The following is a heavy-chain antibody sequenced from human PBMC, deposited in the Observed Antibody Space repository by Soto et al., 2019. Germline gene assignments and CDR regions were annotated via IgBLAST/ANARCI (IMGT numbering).Heavy chain of an antibody. CDR2: IIPIFGTA. CDR1: GGTISSYA. CDR3: ARVTPPSTTYDAFDI. Sequence: QVQLVQSGAEVKKPGSSVKVSCKASGGTISSYAISWVRQAPGQGLEWMGGIIPIFGTANYAQKFQGRVTITADESXNTAYMELSSLRSEDTAVYYCARVTPPSTTYDAFDIWGQGTMVTVSS. V-gene: IGHV1-69*12. D-gene: IGHD2-2*01. J-gene: IGHJ3*02.